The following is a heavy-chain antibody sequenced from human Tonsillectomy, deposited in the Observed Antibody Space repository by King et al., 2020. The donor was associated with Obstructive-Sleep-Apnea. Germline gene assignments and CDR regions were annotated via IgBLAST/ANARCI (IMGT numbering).Heavy chain of an antibody. CDR3: ARSKRAAGDNDAFDI. V-gene: IGHV4-31*03. D-gene: IGHD6-13*01. J-gene: IGHJ3*02. CDR1: GGSISSGGYY. Sequence: VQLQESGPGLVKPSQTLSLTCTVSGGSISSGGYYWSWIRQHPGKGLEWIGYIYYSGGTYYNPSLKSRGTISVDTSKNQFSLKLSSLTAADTAVFYLARSKRAAGDNDAFDIWGQGTMVTVSS. CDR2: IYYSGGT.